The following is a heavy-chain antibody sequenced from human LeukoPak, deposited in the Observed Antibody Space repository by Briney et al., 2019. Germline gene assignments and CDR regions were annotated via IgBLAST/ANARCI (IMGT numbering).Heavy chain of an antibody. J-gene: IGHJ4*02. CDR1: GFTLRSYA. Sequence: PGGSLRLSCAASGFTLRSYAMSWVRQAPGKGLEWVSAISGSGGSTYYADSVKGRFSISRDNSENTLYVQMNSLRAEDTAVYYCAKDAYYDFWSGYPPHYWGQGTLVTVSS. V-gene: IGHV3-23*01. CDR3: AKDAYYDFWSGYPPHY. D-gene: IGHD3-3*01. CDR2: ISGSGGST.